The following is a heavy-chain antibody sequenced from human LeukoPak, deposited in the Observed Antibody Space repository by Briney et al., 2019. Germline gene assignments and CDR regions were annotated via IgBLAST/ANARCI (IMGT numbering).Heavy chain of an antibody. CDR3: VGDQADTQFDSGEMIPLAH. D-gene: IGHD5-24*01. CDR2: TDSSGAYI. CDR1: GFSFGDYS. V-gene: IGHV3-21*01. Sequence: GGSLRLSCGVSGFSFGDYSMNWVRQTPEKGLEWLSSTDSSGAYIYYADSLNVRVTISGDNAKNSLFLQMSRLRAEDTAVYYCVGDQADTQFDSGEMIPLAHWGQGTLVIVSS. J-gene: IGHJ4*02.